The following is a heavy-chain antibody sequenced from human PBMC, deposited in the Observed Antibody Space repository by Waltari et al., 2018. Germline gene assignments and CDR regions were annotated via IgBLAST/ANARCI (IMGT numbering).Heavy chain of an antibody. Sequence: QVQLQESGPGLVKPSQTLSLTCPVSVVSISRGSYYWLWIRLPAGKGLEWIGRIYTSGSTNYNPSLKSRVTISVDTSKNQFSLKLSSVTAADTAVYYCARESNMVRGVMPHDYWGQGTLVTVSS. CDR3: ARESNMVRGVMPHDY. CDR1: VVSISRGSYY. V-gene: IGHV4-61*02. CDR2: IYTSGST. D-gene: IGHD3-10*01. J-gene: IGHJ4*02.